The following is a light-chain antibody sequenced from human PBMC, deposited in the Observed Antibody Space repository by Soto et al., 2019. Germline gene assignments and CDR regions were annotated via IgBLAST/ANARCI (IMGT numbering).Light chain of an antibody. CDR3: HLYGTSPPRT. CDR1: QSVTSSY. Sequence: EIVLTQSPGTLSLSPGERATLSCRASQSVTSSYLAWYQQTPGQAPRLLIYGASSRATGIPERFSGSGSGTDFTLTISRLEPEDFAVYYCHLYGTSPPRTFGQGTELEI. CDR2: GAS. V-gene: IGKV3-20*01. J-gene: IGKJ2*01.